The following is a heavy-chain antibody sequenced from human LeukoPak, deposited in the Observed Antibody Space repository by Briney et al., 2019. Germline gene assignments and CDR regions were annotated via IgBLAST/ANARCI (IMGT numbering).Heavy chain of an antibody. CDR2: INAGNGNT. Sequence: WASVKVSCKASGYTFTSYAMHWVRQAPGQRLEWMGWINAGNGNTKYSRKFQGRVTITRDTSASTAYMELRSLRSDDTAVYYCARDPGSMIVSRPFDIWGQGTMVTVSS. CDR1: GYTFTSYA. D-gene: IGHD3-22*01. CDR3: ARDPGSMIVSRPFDI. V-gene: IGHV1-3*01. J-gene: IGHJ3*02.